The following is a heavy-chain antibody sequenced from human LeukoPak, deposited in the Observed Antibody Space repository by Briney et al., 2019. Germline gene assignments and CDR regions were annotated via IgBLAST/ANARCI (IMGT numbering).Heavy chain of an antibody. V-gene: IGHV4-34*01. J-gene: IGHJ5*02. D-gene: IGHD3-3*01. CDR1: GGSFSGYY. Sequence: PSETLSLTCAVYGGSFSGYYWSWIRQPPGKGLEWIGEINHSGSTNYNPSLKSRVTISVDTSKNQFSLKLSSVTAADTAVYYCARHPALTYYDFWSGADNWFDPWGQGTLVTVSS. CDR3: ARHPALTYYDFWSGADNWFDP. CDR2: INHSGST.